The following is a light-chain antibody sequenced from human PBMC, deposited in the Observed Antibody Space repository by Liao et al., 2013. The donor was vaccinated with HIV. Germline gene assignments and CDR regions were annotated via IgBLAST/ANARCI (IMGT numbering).Light chain of an antibody. Sequence: SYELTQPPSVSVAPGKTARITCGGNNIGSKSVHWYQQKPGQAPVVVIYYNSDRPSGIPERFSGSRSGNMATLTISRVEAGDEADYYCQVWDSSSDHYFFGTGTKVTVL. CDR2: YNS. V-gene: IGLV3-21*04. CDR3: QVWDSSSDHYF. CDR1: NIGSKS. J-gene: IGLJ1*01.